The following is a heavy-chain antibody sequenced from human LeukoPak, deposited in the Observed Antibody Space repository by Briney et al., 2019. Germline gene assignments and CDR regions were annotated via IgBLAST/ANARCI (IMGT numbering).Heavy chain of an antibody. D-gene: IGHD2-2*01. CDR3: ARQKCTSTSCLTKNAFDI. Sequence: PSETLSLTCTVSGSISSYYWSWIRQPPGKGLECIEYIYTSGSTNYNPSLKSRVTISVDTSKNQFSLDLSSVTAADTAVYYCARQKCTSTSCLTKNAFDIWGQGTMLTVSS. V-gene: IGHV4-4*09. CDR1: GSISSYY. CDR2: IYTSGST. J-gene: IGHJ3*02.